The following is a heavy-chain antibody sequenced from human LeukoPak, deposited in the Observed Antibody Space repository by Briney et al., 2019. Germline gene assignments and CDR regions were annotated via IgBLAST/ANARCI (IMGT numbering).Heavy chain of an antibody. CDR3: ARDHVVFWSGCSATYFDY. J-gene: IGHJ4*03. V-gene: IGHV1-2*02. CDR1: GYTFTGYY. Sequence: ASVKVSCKASGYTFTGYYMHWVRQAPGQGLEWMGWINPNSGGTNYAQKFQGRVTMTRDPSISTAYMELSRMSCDDTAVYYCARDHVVFWSGCSATYFDYWGQGTVVTVS. D-gene: IGHD3-3*01. CDR2: INPNSGGT.